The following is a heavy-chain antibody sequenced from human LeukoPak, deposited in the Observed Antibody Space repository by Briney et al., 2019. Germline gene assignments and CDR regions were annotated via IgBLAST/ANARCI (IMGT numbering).Heavy chain of an antibody. CDR1: GFTVSSNY. J-gene: IGHJ6*03. Sequence: PGGSLRLSCAASGFTVSSNYMSWVRQAPGKGLEWVSVIYSGGSTYYADSVKGRFTISRDNSKNTLYLQMNSLRAEDTAVYYCAKDAGYRENYYHYYYLDVWGKGTTVTVSS. CDR3: AKDAGYRENYYHYYYLDV. D-gene: IGHD5-24*01. V-gene: IGHV3-66*02. CDR2: IYSGGST.